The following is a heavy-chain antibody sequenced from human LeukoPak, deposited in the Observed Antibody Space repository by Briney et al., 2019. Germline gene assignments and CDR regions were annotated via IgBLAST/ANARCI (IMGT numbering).Heavy chain of an antibody. CDR3: ARDSARGGASSGDFDS. V-gene: IGHV3-7*01. CDR2: IKQDGSEK. CDR1: GFTFSSYW. D-gene: IGHD3-10*01. J-gene: IGHJ4*02. Sequence: GGSLRLSCAASGFTFSSYWMSWVRQAPGKGLEWVANIKQDGSEKYYVDSVKGRFTISRDTSKNTLSLQLNSLRADDTAVYYCARDSARGGASSGDFDSWGQGTLVTVSS.